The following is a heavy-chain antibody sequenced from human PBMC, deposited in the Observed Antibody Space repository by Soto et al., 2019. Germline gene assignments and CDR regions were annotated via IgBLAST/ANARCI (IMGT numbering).Heavy chain of an antibody. Sequence: SLRLSCAASGFTFSSYAMSWVRQAPGKGLEWVSAISGSGGSTYYADSVKGRFTISRDNSKNTLYLQMNSLRAEDTAVYYCAKEGLSSGWYKEDPEDAFDIWGQGTMVTVSS. CDR1: GFTFSSYA. CDR2: ISGSGGST. V-gene: IGHV3-23*01. CDR3: AKEGLSSGWYKEDPEDAFDI. J-gene: IGHJ3*02. D-gene: IGHD6-19*01.